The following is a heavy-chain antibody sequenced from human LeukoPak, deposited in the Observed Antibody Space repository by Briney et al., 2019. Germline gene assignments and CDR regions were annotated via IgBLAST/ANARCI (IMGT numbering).Heavy chain of an antibody. V-gene: IGHV4-30-4*01. CDR1: GCSISSGDYY. Sequence: SQTLSLTCTVSGCSISSGDYYWSWIRQPPGKGLEWIGFIYYSGSTYYNPSLKSRVTISVDTSKNHFSLKLSSVTAADTAVYYCARDTYYYDFHIFDIWGQGTMVTVSS. J-gene: IGHJ3*02. D-gene: IGHD3-22*01. CDR2: IYYSGST. CDR3: ARDTYYYDFHIFDI.